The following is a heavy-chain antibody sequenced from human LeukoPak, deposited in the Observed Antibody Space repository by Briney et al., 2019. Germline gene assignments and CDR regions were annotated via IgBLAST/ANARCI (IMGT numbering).Heavy chain of an antibody. CDR3: ANPFYGSGPRGY. J-gene: IGHJ4*02. V-gene: IGHV3-23*01. Sequence: LSGGSLRLSCAASGFTFSTYDMTWVRQAPGKGLEWVSAIGSSGSIYYADSVKGRFTISRDNSKNTLYLQMNSLRAEDTAIYYCANPFYGSGPRGYWGQGTLVTVSS. CDR2: IGSSGSI. CDR1: GFTFSTYD. D-gene: IGHD3-10*01.